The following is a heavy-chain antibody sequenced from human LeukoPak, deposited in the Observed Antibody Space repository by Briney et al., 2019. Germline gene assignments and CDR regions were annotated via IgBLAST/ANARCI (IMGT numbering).Heavy chain of an antibody. D-gene: IGHD3-10*01. V-gene: IGHV1-69*13. CDR2: IIPIFGTA. J-gene: IGHJ6*02. Sequence: SVTVSCTASGGTFSSYAISWVRQAPGQGLEWMGGIIPIFGTANYAQKFQGRVTITADESTSTAYMELSSLRSEDTAVYYCARDLWERNGSGNYYYYGMDVWGQGTTVTVSS. CDR3: ARDLWERNGSGNYYYYGMDV. CDR1: GGTFSSYA.